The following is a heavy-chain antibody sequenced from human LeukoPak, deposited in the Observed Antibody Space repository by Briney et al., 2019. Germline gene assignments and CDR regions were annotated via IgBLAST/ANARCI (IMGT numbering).Heavy chain of an antibody. J-gene: IGHJ4*02. Sequence: SETPSLTCAVYGGSFSGYYWSWIRQPPGKGLEWIGEINHSGSTNYNPSLKSRVTISVDTSKNQFSLKLSSVTAADTAVYYCARGRGGYSYGHFDYWGQGTLVTVSS. D-gene: IGHD5-18*01. CDR3: ARGRGGYSYGHFDY. CDR1: GGSFSGYY. CDR2: INHSGST. V-gene: IGHV4-34*01.